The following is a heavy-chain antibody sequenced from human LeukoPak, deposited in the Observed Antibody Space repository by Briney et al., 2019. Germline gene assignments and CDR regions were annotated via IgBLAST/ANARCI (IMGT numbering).Heavy chain of an antibody. D-gene: IGHD3-22*01. J-gene: IGHJ4*02. V-gene: IGHV3-23*01. CDR2: ISGSGGST. CDR3: AKSISGYQYYFDY. CDR1: GFTFSSYT. Sequence: PGGSLRLSCAASGFTFSSYTMTWVRQAPGKGLEWGSAISGSGGSTYYADSVKGRFTISRDKSKNTLYLQMNSLRAEDTAVYCCAKSISGYQYYFDYWGQGTLVTVSS.